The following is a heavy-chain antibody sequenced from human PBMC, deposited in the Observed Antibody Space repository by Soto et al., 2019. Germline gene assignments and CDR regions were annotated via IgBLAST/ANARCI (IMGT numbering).Heavy chain of an antibody. CDR1: GGSVSSSSYY. V-gene: IGHV4-39*01. Sequence: LSETLSLTCTVSGGSVSSSSYYWGWIRQPPGKGLEWIGSIYYSGSTYYNPSLKSRVTISVDTSKNQFSLKLSSVTAADTAVYYCASIPTIDSRGGGYFDYWGQGTLVTFSS. D-gene: IGHD3-22*01. J-gene: IGHJ4*02. CDR3: ASIPTIDSRGGGYFDY. CDR2: IYYSGST.